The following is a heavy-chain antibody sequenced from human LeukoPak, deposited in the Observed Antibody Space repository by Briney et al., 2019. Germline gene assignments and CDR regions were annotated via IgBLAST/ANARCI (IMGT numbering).Heavy chain of an antibody. CDR1: GYTFTGYY. J-gene: IGHJ4*02. CDR3: ARDISSSSGGGY. V-gene: IGHV1-2*02. Sequence: ASAKVSCKASGYTFTGYYMHWVRQAPGQGLEWMGWINPNSGGTNYAQKFQGRVTMTRDTSISTAYMELSRLRSDDTTVYYCARDISSSSGGGYWGQGTLVTVSS. CDR2: INPNSGGT. D-gene: IGHD6-6*01.